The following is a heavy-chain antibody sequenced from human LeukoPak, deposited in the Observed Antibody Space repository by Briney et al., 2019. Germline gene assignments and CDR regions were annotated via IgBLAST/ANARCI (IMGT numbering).Heavy chain of an antibody. V-gene: IGHV4-30-2*01. CDR3: ARASYYYGSGSFDY. CDR1: GGSISSGGYS. D-gene: IGHD3-10*01. CDR2: IYHSGST. J-gene: IGHJ4*02. Sequence: SQTLSLTCAVSGGSISSGGYSWSWIRQPPGKGLEWIGYIYHSGSTYYNPSLKSRVTISVDRPKNQFSLKLSSVTAADTAVYYCARASYYYGSGSFDYWGQGTLVTVSS.